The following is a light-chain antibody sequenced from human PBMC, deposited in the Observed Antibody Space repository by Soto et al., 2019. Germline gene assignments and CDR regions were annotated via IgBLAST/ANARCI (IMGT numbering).Light chain of an antibody. J-gene: IGKJ2*01. V-gene: IGKV2-30*02. Sequence: DVVLTQSPLSLPVTLGQPASISCRSSQSLVHRDGIFYLNWFQQRPGQSPRRLIYKVSNRDYGVRDRFSGSGSGTDFTLEISRVEAEDVGVYYCMQGSHWPYTFGQGTKLDIK. CDR3: MQGSHWPYT. CDR1: QSLVHRDGIFY. CDR2: KVS.